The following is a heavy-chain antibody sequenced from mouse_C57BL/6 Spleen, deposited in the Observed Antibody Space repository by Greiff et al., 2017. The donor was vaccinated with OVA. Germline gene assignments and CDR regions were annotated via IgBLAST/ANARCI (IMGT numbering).Heavy chain of an antibody. V-gene: IGHV1-7*01. CDR3: AREENGNYFDY. CDR1: GYTFTSYW. J-gene: IGHJ2*01. D-gene: IGHD2-1*01. Sequence: QVQLKESGAELAKPGASVKLSCKASGYTFTSYWMHWVKQRPGQGLEWIGYINPSSGYTKYNQKFKDKATLTADKSSSTAYMLLSSLTYEDFAVYYCAREENGNYFDYWGQGTTLTVSS. CDR2: INPSSGYT.